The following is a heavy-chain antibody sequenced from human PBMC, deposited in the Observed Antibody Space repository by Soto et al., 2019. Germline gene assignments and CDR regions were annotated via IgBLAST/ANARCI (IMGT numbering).Heavy chain of an antibody. CDR2: IDPSDSYT. Sequence: PGQSLKISCKGFGYSFTSYWISWVRQMPGKGLEWMGRIDPSDSYTNYSPSFQGHVTISADKCISTAYLQWSSLKASDTAMYYCARDHIVVVPAAIRAYYYYGMDVWGQGTTVTVSS. CDR3: ARDHIVVVPAAIRAYYYYGMDV. D-gene: IGHD2-2*02. J-gene: IGHJ6*01. CDR1: GYSFTSYW. V-gene: IGHV5-10-1*01.